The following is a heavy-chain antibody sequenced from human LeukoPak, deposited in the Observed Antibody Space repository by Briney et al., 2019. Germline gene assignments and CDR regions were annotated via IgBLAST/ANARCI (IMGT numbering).Heavy chain of an antibody. CDR1: GGSISSYY. CDR3: ARSYDSSGYYYEGYFQH. Sequence: SETLSLTCTVSGGSISSYYWSWIRQPPGKGLEWIGYIYYSGSTNYNPSLKSRVTISVDTSKNQFSLKLSPVTAADTAVYYCARSYDSSGYYYEGYFQHWGQGTLVTVSS. J-gene: IGHJ1*01. D-gene: IGHD3-22*01. V-gene: IGHV4-59*01. CDR2: IYYSGST.